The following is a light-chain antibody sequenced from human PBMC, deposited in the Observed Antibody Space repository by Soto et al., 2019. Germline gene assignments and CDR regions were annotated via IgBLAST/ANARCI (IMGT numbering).Light chain of an antibody. J-gene: IGKJ4*01. CDR3: QQRSSWPLT. V-gene: IGKV3-11*01. CDR2: VAS. CDR1: ESVSYY. Sequence: EIVLTQSPATLSLSPGERATVSCRANESVSYYLVWYQQKPGQAPRLLISVASKRATGIPARFSGSGSGTDFTLTISSLEPEDFAVYYCQQRSSWPLTFGGGTKVDIK.